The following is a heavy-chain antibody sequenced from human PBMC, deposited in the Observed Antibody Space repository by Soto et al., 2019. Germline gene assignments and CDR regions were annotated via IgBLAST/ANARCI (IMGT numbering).Heavy chain of an antibody. J-gene: IGHJ4*02. V-gene: IGHV4-39*01. CDR3: ARSGAAAEYYFDY. D-gene: IGHD6-13*01. Sequence: SETLSLTCTVSGGSISSSSYYWGWIRQPPGKGLEWIGSIYYSGSTYYNPSLKSRVTISVDTSKNQFSLKLSSVTAADTAVYYCARSGAAAEYYFDYWGQGTLVTVS. CDR2: IYYSGST. CDR1: GGSISSSSYY.